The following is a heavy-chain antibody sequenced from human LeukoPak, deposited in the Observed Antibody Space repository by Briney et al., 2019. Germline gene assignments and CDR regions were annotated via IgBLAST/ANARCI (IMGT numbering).Heavy chain of an antibody. Sequence: SETLSLTCTVSGGSISSYYWSWIRQPPGKGLEWIGYIYYSGSTNYNPSLKSRVTISVNTSKNQFSLKLSSVTAADTAVYYCARIITRIVVGVDYWGQGTLVTVSS. CDR1: GGSISSYY. J-gene: IGHJ4*02. V-gene: IGHV4-59*01. D-gene: IGHD3-22*01. CDR2: IYYSGST. CDR3: ARIITRIVVGVDY.